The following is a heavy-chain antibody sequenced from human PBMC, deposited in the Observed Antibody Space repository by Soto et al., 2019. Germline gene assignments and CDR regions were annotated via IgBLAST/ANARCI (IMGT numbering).Heavy chain of an antibody. J-gene: IGHJ5*02. CDR3: ARDRSTYGGGGTGEVKENWFDP. Sequence: SETLSLTCSVSGGSISRYYWSWIRQPPGKGLEWIGYAYYSGDTGYNPSLKSRVTMAVDTSKNQVSLKLSSVTAADTAVYYCARDRSTYGGGGTGEVKENWFDPWGQGALVTVS. CDR2: AYYSGDT. V-gene: IGHV4-59*01. D-gene: IGHD2-8*01. CDR1: GGSISRYY.